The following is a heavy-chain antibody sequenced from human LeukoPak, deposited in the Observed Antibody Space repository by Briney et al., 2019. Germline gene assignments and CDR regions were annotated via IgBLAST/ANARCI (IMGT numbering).Heavy chain of an antibody. J-gene: IGHJ5*02. CDR3: ARVRAAAGTNWFDP. CDR1: GGSISSYY. V-gene: IGHV4-59*01. Sequence: SETLSLTCTVSGGSISSYYWTWIRQPPGKGLDWIGYIYYSGSTNYNPSLKSRVTISVDTSENQFSLKLSSVTAADTAVYYCARVRAAAGTNWFDPWGRGTLVTVSS. CDR2: IYYSGST. D-gene: IGHD6-13*01.